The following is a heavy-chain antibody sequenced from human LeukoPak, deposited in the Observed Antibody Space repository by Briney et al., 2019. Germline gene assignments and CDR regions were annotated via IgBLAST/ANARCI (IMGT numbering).Heavy chain of an antibody. D-gene: IGHD3-22*01. CDR3: ARDSTDSSGYVYYFDY. CDR1: GFTFSSYS. CDR2: ISSSSSYI. Sequence: GGSLRLSCAASGFTFSSYSMNWVRQAPGKGLEWVSSISSSSSYIYYADSVKGRFTISRDNAKNSLYLQMNSLRAEGTAVYYCARDSTDSSGYVYYFDYWGQGTLVTVSS. J-gene: IGHJ4*02. V-gene: IGHV3-21*01.